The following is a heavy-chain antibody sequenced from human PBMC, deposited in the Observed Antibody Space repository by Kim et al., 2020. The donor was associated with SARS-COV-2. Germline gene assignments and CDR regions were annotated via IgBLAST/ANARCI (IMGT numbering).Heavy chain of an antibody. V-gene: IGHV3-23*01. CDR3: AKVPTPDGSGSYYHFDY. CDR2: ISGSGGST. D-gene: IGHD3-10*01. CDR1: GFTFSSYA. Sequence: GGSLRLSCAASGFTFSSYAMSWVRQAPGKGLEWVSAISGSGGSTYYADSVKGRFTISRDNSKNTLYLQMNSLRAEDTAVYYCAKVPTPDGSGSYYHFDYWGQGTLVTVSS. J-gene: IGHJ4*02.